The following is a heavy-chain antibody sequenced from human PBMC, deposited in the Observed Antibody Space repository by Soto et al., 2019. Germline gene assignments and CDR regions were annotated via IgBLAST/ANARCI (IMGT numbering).Heavy chain of an antibody. CDR1: GGSFSGYY. CDR2: INHSGST. V-gene: IGHV4-34*01. J-gene: IGHJ5*02. Sequence: SETLSLTCAVYGGSFSGYYWSWIRQPPGKGLEWIGEINHSGSTNYNPSLKSRVTISVDTSKNQFSLKLSSVTAADTAVYYCARGDYIVLMVYAIPKGNWFDPWGQGTLVTVSS. CDR3: ARGDYIVLMVYAIPKGNWFDP. D-gene: IGHD2-8*01.